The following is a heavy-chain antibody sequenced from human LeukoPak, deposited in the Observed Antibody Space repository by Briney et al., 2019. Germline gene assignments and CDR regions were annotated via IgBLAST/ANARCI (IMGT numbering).Heavy chain of an antibody. CDR3: ARDEEFLGDGYPDY. V-gene: IGHV3-21*01. CDR2: ISSSSSYI. J-gene: IGHJ4*02. CDR1: GFTFSSYS. D-gene: IGHD5-24*01. Sequence: PGGSLRLSCAASGFTFSSYSMNCVRQAPGKGLEWVSSISSSSSYIYYADSVKGRFTISRDNAKNSLYLQMNSLRAEDTAVYYCARDEEFLGDGYPDYWGPGTLVTVSS.